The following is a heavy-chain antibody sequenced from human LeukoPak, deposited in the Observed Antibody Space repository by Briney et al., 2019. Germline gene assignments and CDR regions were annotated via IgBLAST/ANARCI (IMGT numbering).Heavy chain of an antibody. CDR3: ASAPGDTGTTAGFDY. J-gene: IGHJ4*02. V-gene: IGHV1-69*01. CDR1: GGTFSSYA. Sequence: SSVKVSCKASGGTFSSYAISWVRQAPGQGLEWMGGIIPISGTANYAQKFQGRVTITADESTSTAYMELSSLRSEDTAVYYCASAPGDTGTTAGFDYWGQGTLVTVSS. D-gene: IGHD1-7*01. CDR2: IIPISGTA.